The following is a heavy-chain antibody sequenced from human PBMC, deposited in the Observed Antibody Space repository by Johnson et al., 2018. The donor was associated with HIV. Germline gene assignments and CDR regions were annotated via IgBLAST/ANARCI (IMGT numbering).Heavy chain of an antibody. CDR1: GFTFSDHG. CDR2: LSCDGSDT. D-gene: IGHD5-24*01. V-gene: IGHV3-74*02. CDR3: ARACRDGYSCDAFDI. Sequence: VQLVESGGGVVQPGGSLRLSCAASGFTFSDHGMHWVRQVPGKGLVWVSGLSCDGSDTMYADSVKGRFTISRDTSKNTLYLQMNSMRAEDTAVYYCARACRDGYSCDAFDIWGQVRMVTVSS. J-gene: IGHJ3*02.